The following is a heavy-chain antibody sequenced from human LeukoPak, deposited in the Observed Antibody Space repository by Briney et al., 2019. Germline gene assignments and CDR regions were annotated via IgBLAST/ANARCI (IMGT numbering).Heavy chain of an antibody. J-gene: IGHJ4*02. CDR3: ARDRSSGWYVYDY. Sequence: GGSLRLSCVASGFTVSSNYMSWVRQAPGKGLEWVSVIYSGSSTYYAESVKGRFTISRNTSKNTLCLQMNSLRADDTAVYYCARDRSSGWYVYDYWGQGTLVTVSS. V-gene: IGHV3-53*01. CDR2: IYSGSST. D-gene: IGHD6-19*01. CDR1: GFTVSSNY.